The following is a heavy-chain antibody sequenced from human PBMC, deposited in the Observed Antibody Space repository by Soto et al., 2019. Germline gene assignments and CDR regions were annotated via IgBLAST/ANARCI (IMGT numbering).Heavy chain of an antibody. Sequence: SLKIACKASVYTFTSYWIGWVRHLPGTGMEWVGIMYPGDSDTRYNPSLQGHVTLSVDVTVSTAFLQWRSLETSDTGIYFCARLPRDCNKTSCYYADHWGQGTQVTVSS. CDR2: MYPGDSDT. CDR1: VYTFTSYW. J-gene: IGHJ4*02. CDR3: ARLPRDCNKTSCYYADH. V-gene: IGHV5-51*01. D-gene: IGHD3-3*01.